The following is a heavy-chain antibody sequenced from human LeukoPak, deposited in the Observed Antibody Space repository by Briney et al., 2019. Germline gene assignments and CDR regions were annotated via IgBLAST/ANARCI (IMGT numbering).Heavy chain of an antibody. V-gene: IGHV3-23*01. J-gene: IGHJ4*02. CDR3: AKDSSAYYKNFDY. CDR1: GFTFSGFA. Sequence: QPGGSLRLSCAASGFTFSGFAMTWVRQAPGKGLEWVSLISGTGGSTYYTDSVRGRFTISRDNSKNTLYLQMNSLRVADTAVYYCAKDSSAYYKNFDYWGQGTLVTVSS. D-gene: IGHD3-22*01. CDR2: ISGTGGST.